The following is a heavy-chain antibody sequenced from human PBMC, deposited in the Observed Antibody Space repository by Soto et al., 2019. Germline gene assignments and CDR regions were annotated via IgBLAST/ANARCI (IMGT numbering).Heavy chain of an antibody. Sequence: EVQLVESGGGLVKPGGSLRLSCAASGFTFSWYNMNWVRQAPGKGLEWVSSISSSSTYIYYADSVKGRFAISRDNAKNSLYLQMNTLRAEDTAVYYCAKDVFGVWFGELLSFDYWGLGTLVTVSS. CDR1: GFTFSWYN. D-gene: IGHD3-10*01. V-gene: IGHV3-21*04. CDR2: ISSSSTYI. J-gene: IGHJ4*02. CDR3: AKDVFGVWFGELLSFDY.